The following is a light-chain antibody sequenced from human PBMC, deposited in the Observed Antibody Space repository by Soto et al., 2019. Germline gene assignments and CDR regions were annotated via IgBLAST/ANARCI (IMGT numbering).Light chain of an antibody. V-gene: IGKV1-5*01. Sequence: IRLTQPPPSLSVSVRGRVNITCPASQGISSYLGWYQQKPGKAPNLLIYDASSLESGVPSRFSGSGSGTEFTLTISSLQPDDFATYYCQQYNSYSTVGQGSKVDI. J-gene: IGKJ1*01. CDR1: QGISSY. CDR2: DAS. CDR3: QQYNSYST.